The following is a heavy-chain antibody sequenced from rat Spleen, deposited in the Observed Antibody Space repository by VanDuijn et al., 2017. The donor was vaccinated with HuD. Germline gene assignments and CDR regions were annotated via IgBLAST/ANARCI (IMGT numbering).Heavy chain of an antibody. V-gene: IGHV5-29*01. CDR2: ISHDGSST. D-gene: IGHD1-1*01. CDR1: GFTFSNYD. CDR3: ARVGRSRLQGFAN. J-gene: IGHJ3*01. Sequence: EVQLVESGGGLVQPGRSLKLSCAASGFTFSNYDMAWVRQAPTKGLEWVATISHDGSSTYYRDPEKGRFTISRDNAKSTLYLQMDSLRSEDSATYYCARVGRSRLQGFANWGQGTLVTVSS.